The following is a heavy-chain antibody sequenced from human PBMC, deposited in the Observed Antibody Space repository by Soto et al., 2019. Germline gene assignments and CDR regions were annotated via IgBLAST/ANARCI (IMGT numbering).Heavy chain of an antibody. D-gene: IGHD4-17*01. J-gene: IGHJ5*02. CDR2: IYHSGST. CDR3: ARLPWADYGGIFDP. CDR1: GGSISSSNW. Sequence: SETLSLTCAVSGGSISSSNWWSWVRQPPGKGLEWIGEIYHSGSTNYNPSLKSRVTISVDKSKXXXXXXXXXXXXXXXXVYYCARLPWADYGGIFDPWGQGTLVTVSS. V-gene: IGHV4-4*02.